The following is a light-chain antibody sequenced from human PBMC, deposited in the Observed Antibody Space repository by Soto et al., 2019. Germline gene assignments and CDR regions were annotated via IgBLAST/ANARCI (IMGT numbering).Light chain of an antibody. V-gene: IGLV2-14*01. Sequence: QSALTQPASVSGSPGQSITISCTGTSSGVGGYNYVYWYQHHPGKAPKLIIYEVNNRHSGVSNRFSGSKSGNTASLTISGLQAEDEADYYCSSYTTSSTLVFGGGTKVTVL. CDR3: SSYTTSSTLV. CDR1: SSGVGGYNY. J-gene: IGLJ3*02. CDR2: EVN.